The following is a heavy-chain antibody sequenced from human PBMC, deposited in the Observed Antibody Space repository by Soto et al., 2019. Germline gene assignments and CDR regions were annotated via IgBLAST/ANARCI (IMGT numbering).Heavy chain of an antibody. Sequence: QVQLVESGGGVVQPGRSLRLSCAASGFTFSSYGMHWVRQAPGKGLEWVAVIWYDGSNKYYADSVKGRFTISRDNSKNPPYLQMNSLRAEDTAVYYSARGPDCSSTSCYGDWFDPWGQGTLVTVSS. D-gene: IGHD2-2*01. CDR2: IWYDGSNK. CDR1: GFTFSSYG. J-gene: IGHJ5*02. CDR3: ARGPDCSSTSCYGDWFDP. V-gene: IGHV3-33*01.